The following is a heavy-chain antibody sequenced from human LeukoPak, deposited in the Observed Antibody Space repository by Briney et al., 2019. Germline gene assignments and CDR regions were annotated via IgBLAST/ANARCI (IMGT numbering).Heavy chain of an antibody. Sequence: SETLSLTCTVSGGSFSSGGYYWSWIRQDPGKGLEWIGFIYYSGSTYYNPSLRSRVSISVDTSKNQFSLKLSSVTAADTAVYYCARDSGYSSGSNWFDPWGQGTLVTVSS. V-gene: IGHV4-31*03. CDR3: ARDSGYSSGSNWFDP. CDR1: GGSFSSGGYY. CDR2: IYYSGST. J-gene: IGHJ5*02. D-gene: IGHD6-19*01.